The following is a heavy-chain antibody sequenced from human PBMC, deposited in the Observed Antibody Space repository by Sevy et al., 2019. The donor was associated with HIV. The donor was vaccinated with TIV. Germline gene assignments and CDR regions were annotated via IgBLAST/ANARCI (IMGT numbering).Heavy chain of an antibody. CDR2: IFSDGTTK. Sequence: GGSLRLSCTVSGFIFNSKGMHWVRQAPGRGLEWVAAIFSDGTTKYYGDSVKGRFTISRDNSKNALFLQMNSLRVDDTALYYCARESGSDWYLDSWGQGTLVTVSS. V-gene: IGHV3-30*12. J-gene: IGHJ4*02. D-gene: IGHD2-21*02. CDR1: GFIFNSKG. CDR3: ARESGSDWYLDS.